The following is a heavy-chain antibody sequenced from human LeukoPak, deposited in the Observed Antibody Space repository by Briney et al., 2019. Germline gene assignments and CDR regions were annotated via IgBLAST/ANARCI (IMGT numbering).Heavy chain of an antibody. J-gene: IGHJ3*02. CDR2: IYYSGST. V-gene: IGHV4-39*07. CDR3: ARGPNYYDSSGYPVSAFDI. Sequence: SETLSLTCTVSGGSISSSSYYWGWIRQPPWKGLEWIGSIYYSGSTYYNPSLKSRVTISVDTSKNQFSLKLSSVTAADTAVYYCARGPNYYDSSGYPVSAFDIWGQGTMVTVSS. D-gene: IGHD3-22*01. CDR1: GGSISSSSYY.